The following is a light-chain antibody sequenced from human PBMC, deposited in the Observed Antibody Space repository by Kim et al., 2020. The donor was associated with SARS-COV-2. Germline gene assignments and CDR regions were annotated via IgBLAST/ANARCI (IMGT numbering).Light chain of an antibody. CDR3: CSYAGSFTWV. V-gene: IGLV2-11*01. CDR1: SGDVGGYNY. J-gene: IGLJ1*01. Sequence: GQSVTISCSGASGDVGGYNYVSWHQQHPGKAPKLLIYEVTGRPSGIPDRFSGSKSGNTASLTISGLQPEDEADYYCCSYAGSFTWVFGSGTKVTVL. CDR2: EVT.